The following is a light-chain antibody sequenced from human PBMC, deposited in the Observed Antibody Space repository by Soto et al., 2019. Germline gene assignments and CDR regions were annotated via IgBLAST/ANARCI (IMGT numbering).Light chain of an antibody. V-gene: IGKV1D-12*01. CDR3: QQTTTFPLT. Sequence: DIQMTQSPSSVSASVGDRVTITCRASQGVSTWLAWYQQKPGKAPNLLIYTASSLQSGVPSRFSGSGSVSDFTITIGSLQAEDFATYYCQQTTTFPLTFGGGTKVES. CDR2: TAS. CDR1: QGVSTW. J-gene: IGKJ4*01.